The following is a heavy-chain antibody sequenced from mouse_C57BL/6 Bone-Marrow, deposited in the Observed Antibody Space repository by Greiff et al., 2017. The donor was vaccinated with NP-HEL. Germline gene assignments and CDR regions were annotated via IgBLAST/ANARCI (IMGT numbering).Heavy chain of an antibody. V-gene: IGHV5-17*01. CDR2: ISSGSSTI. D-gene: IGHD2-5*01. CDR1: GFTFSDYG. Sequence: EVQLVASGGGLVKPGGSLKLSCAASGFTFSDYGMHWVRQAPEKGLEWVAYISSGSSTIYYADTVKGRFTISRDNAKNTLFLQMTSLRSEDTAMYYCARRRYSNWFAYWGQGTLVTVSA. CDR3: ARRRYSNWFAY. J-gene: IGHJ3*01.